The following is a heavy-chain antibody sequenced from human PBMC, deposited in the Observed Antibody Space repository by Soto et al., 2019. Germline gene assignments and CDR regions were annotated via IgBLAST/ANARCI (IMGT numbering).Heavy chain of an antibody. CDR2: ITPYTGNT. CDR3: ARDRGSGSDYLGPYFFDY. V-gene: IGHV1-18*01. J-gene: IGHJ4*02. D-gene: IGHD1-26*01. CDR1: GYTFTDYG. Sequence: QVQLLQSGAEVKKPGASVRVSCKASGYTFTDYGFSWVRQAPGQGLEWMGWITPYTGNTNFAQKFQGRVTMATDRFTRTAYMDVRSLTSDDTAVYYCARDRGSGSDYLGPYFFDYWGQGTLVTVSS.